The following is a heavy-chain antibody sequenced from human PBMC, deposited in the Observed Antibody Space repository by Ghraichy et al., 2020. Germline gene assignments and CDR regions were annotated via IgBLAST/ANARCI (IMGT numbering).Heavy chain of an antibody. Sequence: GGSLRLSCAASGFTFSSYWMSWVRQAPGKGLEWVANIKQDGSEKYYVDSVKGRFTISRDNAKNSLYLQMNSLRAEDTAVYYCARDSMVRTPGSGSYGVDNYYYYMDVWGKGTTVTVSS. D-gene: IGHD3-10*01. CDR1: GFTFSSYW. CDR2: IKQDGSEK. J-gene: IGHJ6*03. CDR3: ARDSMVRTPGSGSYGVDNYYYYMDV. V-gene: IGHV3-7*01.